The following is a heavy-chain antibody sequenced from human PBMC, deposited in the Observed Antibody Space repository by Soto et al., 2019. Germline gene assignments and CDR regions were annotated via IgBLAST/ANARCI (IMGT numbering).Heavy chain of an antibody. D-gene: IGHD6-19*01. CDR1: GFTFSSYA. CDR2: ISGSGGST. V-gene: IGHV3-23*01. CDR3: AKDNAGYSSGWYGY. J-gene: IGHJ4*02. Sequence: PGGSLRLSCAASGFTFSSYAMSWVRQAPGKGLEWVSAISGSGGSTYYADSVKGRFTISRDNSKNTLYLQMNSLRAEDTAVYYCAKDNAGYSSGWYGYWGQGTLVTVSS.